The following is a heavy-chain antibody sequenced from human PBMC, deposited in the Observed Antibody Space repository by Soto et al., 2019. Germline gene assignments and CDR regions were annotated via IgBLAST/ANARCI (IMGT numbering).Heavy chain of an antibody. J-gene: IGHJ6*02. V-gene: IGHV4-61*01. CDR2: IYYSGST. Sequence: SETLSLTCTVSGGSVSSGSYYWSWIRQPPGKGLEWIGYIYYSGSTNYNPSLKSRVTISVDTSKNQFSLKLSSVAAADTAVYYCASGRITIFGVVIRYYYYGMDVWGQGTTVTVSS. D-gene: IGHD3-3*01. CDR3: ASGRITIFGVVIRYYYYGMDV. CDR1: GGSVSSGSYY.